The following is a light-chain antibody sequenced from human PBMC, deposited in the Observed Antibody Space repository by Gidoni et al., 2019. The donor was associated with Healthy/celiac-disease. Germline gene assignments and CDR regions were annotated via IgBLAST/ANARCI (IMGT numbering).Light chain of an antibody. CDR3: SSSTSSSLHVV. CDR2: DVS. Sequence: QSALTQPAAVSGSPGQWITISCTGTSSGVGGYKYVSWYQQHPGKAPKLRVYDVSNRPSGVANRFSGSKSGNPASLTISGLQAEDVADYSCSSSTSSSLHVVFGGWTKLTVL. J-gene: IGLJ2*01. V-gene: IGLV2-14*01. CDR1: SSGVGGYKY.